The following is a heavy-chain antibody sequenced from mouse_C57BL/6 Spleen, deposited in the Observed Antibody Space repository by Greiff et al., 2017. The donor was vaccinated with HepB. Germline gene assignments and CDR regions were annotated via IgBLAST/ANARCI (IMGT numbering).Heavy chain of an antibody. Sequence: VQLQQSGPELVKPGASVKISCKASGYAFSSSWMNWVKQRPGKGLEWIGRIYPGDGDTNYNGKFKGKATLTADKSSSTAYMQLSSLTSEDSAVYFCARGGGLRRSDYAMDYWGQGTSGTVSS. CDR1: GYAFSSSW. V-gene: IGHV1-82*01. J-gene: IGHJ4*01. D-gene: IGHD2-4*01. CDR3: ARGGGLRRSDYAMDY. CDR2: IYPGDGDT.